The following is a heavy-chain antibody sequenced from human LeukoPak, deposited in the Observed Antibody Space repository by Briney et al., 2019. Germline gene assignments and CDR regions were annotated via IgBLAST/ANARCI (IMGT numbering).Heavy chain of an antibody. CDR2: ISGSGGST. Sequence: GSLRLSCAASGFTFSSYAMSWGRQAPGKGLEWVAAISGSGGSTYYADSVKGRFTISRDNSKNTLYLQMNSLRAEDTAVYYCAKDRRCSGGSCKPDNWFDPWGQGTLVTVSS. J-gene: IGHJ5*02. V-gene: IGHV3-23*01. CDR3: AKDRRCSGGSCKPDNWFDP. CDR1: GFTFSSYA. D-gene: IGHD2-15*01.